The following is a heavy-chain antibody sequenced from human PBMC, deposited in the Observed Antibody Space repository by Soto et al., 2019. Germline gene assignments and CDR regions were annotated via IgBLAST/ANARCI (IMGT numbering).Heavy chain of an antibody. J-gene: IGHJ4*02. Sequence: SETLSLTCAVYGGSFSGYYWRWTRQPPGKGLEWIGEINYSGSTHYNPSLKSRVTISVDTSKNQFSLKLSSVTAADTAVYYCAREDAGATFDYWGQGTLVTVSS. CDR1: GGSFSGYY. D-gene: IGHD1-1*01. CDR3: AREDAGATFDY. CDR2: INYSGST. V-gene: IGHV4-34*01.